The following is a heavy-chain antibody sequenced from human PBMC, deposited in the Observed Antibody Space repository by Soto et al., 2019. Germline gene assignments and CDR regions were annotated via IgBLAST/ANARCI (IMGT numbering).Heavy chain of an antibody. Sequence: SVKVSCKASGGTFSSYAISWVRQAPGQGLEWMGGIIPIFGTANYAQKFQGRVTITADESTSTAYMELSSLRSEDTAVYYCARYRREWELKGFDYYYGMDVWGQGTTVTVS. CDR2: IIPIFGTA. CDR3: ARYRREWELKGFDYYYGMDV. V-gene: IGHV1-69*13. J-gene: IGHJ6*02. D-gene: IGHD1-26*01. CDR1: GGTFSSYA.